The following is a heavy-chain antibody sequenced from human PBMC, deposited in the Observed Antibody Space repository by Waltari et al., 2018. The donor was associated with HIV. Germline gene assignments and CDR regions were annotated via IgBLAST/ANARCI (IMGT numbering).Heavy chain of an antibody. CDR1: GGTVSSSD. D-gene: IGHD3-22*01. CDR2: IIPLFGEA. J-gene: IGHJ6*02. Sequence: QVQLVQSGAEVKKHGSSVKVSCKASGGTVSSSDISWVRQAPGQGLEWMGAIIPLFGEANYAQKFQGRLTITADESTSTAYMELSSLRSEDTAVYYCARVPDRSGYQRYAMDVWGQGTTVTVS. CDR3: ARVPDRSGYQRYAMDV. V-gene: IGHV1-69*01.